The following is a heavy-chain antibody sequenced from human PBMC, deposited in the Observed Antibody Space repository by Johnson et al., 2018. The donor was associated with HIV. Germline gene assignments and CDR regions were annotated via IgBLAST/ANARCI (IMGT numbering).Heavy chain of an antibody. J-gene: IGHJ3*02. CDR1: GFSFSEYS. CDR2: IWYDGSNK. V-gene: IGHV3-33*08. Sequence: VQLVESGGGVVQPGRSLRLSCEASGFSFSEYSVNWVRQAPGKGLEWVAVIWYDGSNKYYADSVKGRFTISRDNSKNTLYLQMNSLRAEDTAVYYCARDSSNSFRFEMYAFDIWGQGTMLIVSS. D-gene: IGHD6-6*01. CDR3: ARDSSNSFRFEMYAFDI.